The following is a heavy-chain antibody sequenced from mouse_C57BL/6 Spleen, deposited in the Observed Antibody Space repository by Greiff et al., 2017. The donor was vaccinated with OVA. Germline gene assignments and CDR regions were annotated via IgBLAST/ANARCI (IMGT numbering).Heavy chain of an antibody. D-gene: IGHD1-1*01. CDR3: ARDSLITTVVAYYAMDY. Sequence: VQLQQPGAELVRPGSSVKLSCKASGYTFTSYWMHWVKQRPIQGLEWIGNIDPSDSETHYNQKFKDKATLTVDKSSSTAYMQLSSLTSEDSAVYYCARDSLITTVVAYYAMDYWGQGTSVTVSS. CDR1: GYTFTSYW. CDR2: IDPSDSET. J-gene: IGHJ4*01. V-gene: IGHV1-52*01.